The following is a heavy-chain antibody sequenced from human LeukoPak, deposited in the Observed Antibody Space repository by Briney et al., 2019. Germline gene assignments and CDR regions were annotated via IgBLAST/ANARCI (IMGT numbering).Heavy chain of an antibody. V-gene: IGHV4-4*07. J-gene: IGHJ4*02. Sequence: SETLSLTCTVSGASIRNYYWSWIRRPAGKGLEWIGRIYSSGSTNYNPSLNSRVTMSVDTSKNQFSLKLSSVTAADTAVYYYARAMSTFGGVRNYFDSWGQGTLVTVSS. CDR2: IYSSGST. CDR3: ARAMSTFGGVRNYFDS. D-gene: IGHD3-16*01. CDR1: GASIRNYY.